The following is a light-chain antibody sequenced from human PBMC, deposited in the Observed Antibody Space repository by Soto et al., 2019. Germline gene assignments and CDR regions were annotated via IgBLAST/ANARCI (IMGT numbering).Light chain of an antibody. CDR3: QQYHSFPLT. CDR1: QSTSSW. CDR2: KAA. V-gene: IGKV1-5*03. J-gene: IGKJ4*01. Sequence: DIQMTQSPSPLSASVGDRVTITCRASQSTSSWWACYRQKPGKAPKLLIYKAASLESGVPSRFSGSGPGTEFTLTSSSLQPDDFATYYCQQYHSFPLTFGGGTKVEIK.